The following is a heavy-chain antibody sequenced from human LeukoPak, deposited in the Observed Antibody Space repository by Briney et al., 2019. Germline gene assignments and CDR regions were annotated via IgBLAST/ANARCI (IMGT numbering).Heavy chain of an antibody. V-gene: IGHV4-34*01. CDR3: ATTVTTLYGMDV. CDR1: GGSFSGYY. J-gene: IGHJ6*02. D-gene: IGHD4-17*01. CDR2: INHSGST. Sequence: PSETLSLTCAVYGGSFSGYYWIWIRQPPGKGLEWIGEINHSGSTNYSPSLKSRVTISVDTSKNQFSLKLSSVTAADTAVYYCATTVTTLYGMDVWGQGTTVTVSS.